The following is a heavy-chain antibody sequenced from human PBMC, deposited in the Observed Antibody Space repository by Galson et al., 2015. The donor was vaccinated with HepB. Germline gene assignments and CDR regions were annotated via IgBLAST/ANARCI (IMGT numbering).Heavy chain of an antibody. CDR3: ARAAGDSSTYANDY. J-gene: IGHJ4*02. Sequence: ETLSLTCTVSGAPISSSLYYWVWVRQPPEKGLEWIGSIYYTGNTYYKSSLKSRVTISADMSKNQFSLKVNSVTAADTAVYYCARAAGDSSTYANDYWGQGALVTVSS. CDR2: IYYTGNT. D-gene: IGHD5-18*01. V-gene: IGHV4-39*07. CDR1: GAPISSSLYY.